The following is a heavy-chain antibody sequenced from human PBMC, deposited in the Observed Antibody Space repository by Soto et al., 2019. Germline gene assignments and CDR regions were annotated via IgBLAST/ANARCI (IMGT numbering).Heavy chain of an antibody. Sequence: GASVKVSCKASGGTFSSYAMSWVRQAPGQGLEWMGGIIPIFGTANYAQKFQGRVTITADESTSTAYMELSSLRSEDTAVYYCAKRRTRSYGDYCFDYWGQGTLVTVSS. CDR1: GGTFSSYA. V-gene: IGHV1-69*13. D-gene: IGHD4-17*01. J-gene: IGHJ4*02. CDR3: AKRRTRSYGDYCFDY. CDR2: IIPIFGTA.